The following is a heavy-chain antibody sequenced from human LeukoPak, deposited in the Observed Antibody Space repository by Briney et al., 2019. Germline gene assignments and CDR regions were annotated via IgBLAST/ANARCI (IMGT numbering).Heavy chain of an antibody. CDR1: GYTFTGYY. CDR3: ARHVVGLYYYDSSGYYGPIDY. D-gene: IGHD3-22*01. CDR2: INPNSGGT. V-gene: IGHV1-2*02. Sequence: ASVKVSCKASGYTFTGYYMHWVRQAPGQGLEWMGWINPNSGGTNYAQKFQGRVTKTRDTSISTAYMELSRLRSDDTAVYYCARHVVGLYYYDSSGYYGPIDYWGQGTLVTVSS. J-gene: IGHJ4*02.